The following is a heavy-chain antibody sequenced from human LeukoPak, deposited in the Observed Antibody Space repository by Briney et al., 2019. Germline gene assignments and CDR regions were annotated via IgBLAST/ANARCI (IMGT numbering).Heavy chain of an antibody. Sequence: SETLSLTCTVSGGSISSYYWSWIRQPPGKGLEWIGHIYYSGSTDYNPSLKSRVTISVDTSKNQFSLKLISVTAADTAVYYCARSSGYYYYYFDYWGQGTLVTDPS. CDR1: GGSISSYY. V-gene: IGHV4-59*01. CDR3: ARSSGYYYYYFDY. CDR2: IYYSGST. J-gene: IGHJ4*02. D-gene: IGHD3-22*01.